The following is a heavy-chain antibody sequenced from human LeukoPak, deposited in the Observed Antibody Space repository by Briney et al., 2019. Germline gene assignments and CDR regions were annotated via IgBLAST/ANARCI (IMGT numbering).Heavy chain of an antibody. V-gene: IGHV3-30*04. Sequence: PGRSMRLSCAASGFTFSSYAMHWVRPAPGKGLEWVAVISYDGSNKYYADSVKGRFTISRDNSKNTLYLQMNSLRAEDTAVYYCARVRGGNSFYYFDYWGQGTLVTVSS. CDR1: GFTFSSYA. CDR3: ARVRGGNSFYYFDY. J-gene: IGHJ4*02. D-gene: IGHD4-23*01. CDR2: ISYDGSNK.